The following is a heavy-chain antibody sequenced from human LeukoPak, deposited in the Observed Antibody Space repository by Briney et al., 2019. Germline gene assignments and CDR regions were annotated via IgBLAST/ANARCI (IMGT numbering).Heavy chain of an antibody. D-gene: IGHD5-18*01. CDR3: ARGSGYEGGYSYGYLGY. Sequence: ASVKVFCKASGYTFTSYYMHWVRQAPGQGLEWMGIINPSGGSTSYAQKFQGRVTMTRDTSTSTVYMELSSLRSEDTAVYYCARGSGYEGGYSYGYLGYWGQGTLVTVSS. V-gene: IGHV1-46*01. CDR1: GYTFTSYY. CDR2: INPSGGST. J-gene: IGHJ4*02.